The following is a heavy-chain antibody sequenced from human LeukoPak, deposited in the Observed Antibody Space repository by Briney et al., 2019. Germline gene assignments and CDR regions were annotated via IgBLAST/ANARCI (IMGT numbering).Heavy chain of an antibody. CDR1: GFTFSSYW. V-gene: IGHV3-48*04. J-gene: IGHJ3*02. Sequence: GGSLRLSCAASGFTFSSYWMNWVRQAPGKGLEWVSYISSSGSTIYYADSVKGRFTISRDNAKNSLYLQMNSLRAEDTAVYYCAKSNGYGLIDIWGQGTMVTVSS. CDR3: AKSNGYGLIDI. D-gene: IGHD3-22*01. CDR2: ISSSGSTI.